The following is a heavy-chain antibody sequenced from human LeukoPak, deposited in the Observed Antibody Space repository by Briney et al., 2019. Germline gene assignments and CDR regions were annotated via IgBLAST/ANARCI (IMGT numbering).Heavy chain of an antibody. V-gene: IGHV4-39*01. CDR2: IYHSGST. Sequence: SETLSLTCTVSGGSIDSSSYYWGWIRQPPGKGLEWIGSIYHSGSTYYNPSLKSRVTISVDTSKNQFSLKLSSVTAADTAVYYCSSSDYVYYFDYWGQGTLVTVSS. D-gene: IGHD4/OR15-4a*01. CDR3: SSSDYVYYFDY. CDR1: GGSIDSSSYY. J-gene: IGHJ4*02.